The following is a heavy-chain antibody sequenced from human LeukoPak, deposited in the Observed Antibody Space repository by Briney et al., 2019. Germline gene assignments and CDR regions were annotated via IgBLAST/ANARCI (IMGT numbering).Heavy chain of an antibody. D-gene: IGHD4-17*01. J-gene: IGHJ6*02. CDR2: IYHSGST. Sequence: SETLSLTCAVSGGSISSNNWWSWVRQPPGKGLEWIGEIYHSGSTNYNPSLKSRVTISVDKSMNQFSLKLSSVTAADTAVYYCARDSAHYGDYGPLRRYGMDVWGQGTTVTVSS. CDR1: GGSISSNNW. CDR3: ARDSAHYGDYGPLRRYGMDV. V-gene: IGHV4-4*02.